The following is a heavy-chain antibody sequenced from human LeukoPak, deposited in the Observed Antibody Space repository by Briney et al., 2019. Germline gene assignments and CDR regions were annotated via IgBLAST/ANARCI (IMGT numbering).Heavy chain of an antibody. D-gene: IGHD2-2*01. J-gene: IGHJ4*02. Sequence: ETLSLTCAVYGGSFSGYYWSWVRQAPGKGLEWVSVIYSGGSTYYADSVKGRFTISRDNSKNTLYLQMNSLRAEDTAVYYCARAVVVPAAMLDYRGQGTLVTVSS. CDR3: ARAVVVPAAMLDY. CDR1: GGSFSGYY. V-gene: IGHV3-66*02. CDR2: IYSGGST.